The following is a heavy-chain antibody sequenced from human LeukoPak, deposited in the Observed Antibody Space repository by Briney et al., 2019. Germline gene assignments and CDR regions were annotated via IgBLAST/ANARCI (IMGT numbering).Heavy chain of an antibody. CDR2: ISSSGSTI. J-gene: IGHJ6*04. D-gene: IGHD4-17*01. V-gene: IGHV3-48*03. CDR3: ARVDYGDNYGMDV. Sequence: PGGSLRLSGAASGFTFSSYEMNWVRKAPGKGLEWVSYISSSGSTIYYADSVKGRFTISRDNAKNSLYLQMNSLRAEDTAVYYCARVDYGDNYGMDVWGKGTTVTVSS. CDR1: GFTFSSYE.